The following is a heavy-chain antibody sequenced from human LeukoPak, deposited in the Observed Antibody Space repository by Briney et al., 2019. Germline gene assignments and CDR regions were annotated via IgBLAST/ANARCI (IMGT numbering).Heavy chain of an antibody. CDR1: GFTFSSYA. J-gene: IGHJ4*02. D-gene: IGHD2-2*01. Sequence: SGGSLRLSCAASGFTFSSYAMSWVRQAPGKGLEWVSAISGSGGSTYYADSVKGRFTISRDNSKNTLYLQMNSLRAEDTAVYYCAKGPYRLLGYFDYWGQGTLVTVSS. V-gene: IGHV3-23*01. CDR2: ISGSGGST. CDR3: AKGPYRLLGYFDY.